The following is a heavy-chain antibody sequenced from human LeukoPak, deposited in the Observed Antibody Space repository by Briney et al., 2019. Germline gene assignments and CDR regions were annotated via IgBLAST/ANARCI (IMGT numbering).Heavy chain of an antibody. V-gene: IGHV1-18*01. CDR3: ARVTTAYYYDSSGYYFDY. Sequence: ASVKVSCKASGYTFTSYGISWVRQAPGQGLEWMGWISAYNGNTNCAQKLQGRVTMTTDTSTSTAYMELRSLRSDDTAVYYCARVTTAYYYDSSGYYFDYWGQGTLVTVSS. CDR1: GYTFTSYG. CDR2: ISAYNGNT. D-gene: IGHD3-22*01. J-gene: IGHJ4*02.